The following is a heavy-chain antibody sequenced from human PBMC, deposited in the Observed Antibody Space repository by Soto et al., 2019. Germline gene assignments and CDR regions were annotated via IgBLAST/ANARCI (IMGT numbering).Heavy chain of an antibody. D-gene: IGHD6-13*01. J-gene: IGHJ5*02. Sequence: PSETLSLTCSVSGGSISSSNYYWGWIRQPPGKGLEWIGSFYSNGNTYYNPSLKSRVTISVDTSKNQFSLKLSSVTAADTAVYYCARENIAAAGTSRNWFDPWGQGTLVTVSS. CDR1: GGSISSSNYY. CDR3: ARENIAAAGTSRNWFDP. CDR2: FYSNGNT. V-gene: IGHV4-39*07.